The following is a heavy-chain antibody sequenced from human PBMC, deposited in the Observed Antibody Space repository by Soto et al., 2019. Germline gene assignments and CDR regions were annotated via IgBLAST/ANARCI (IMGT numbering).Heavy chain of an antibody. Sequence: SLRLSCAASGFSFSSHWMTWVRQAPGKGPEWVAYIKQDGSEKYYVDSVMGRFTMSRDNTQSSLSLQMNTLRVEDTAVYYCARVTSPGYFDSWGQGTLVTVSS. CDR1: GFSFSSHW. CDR3: ARVTSPGYFDS. CDR2: IKQDGSEK. V-gene: IGHV3-7*05. J-gene: IGHJ4*02.